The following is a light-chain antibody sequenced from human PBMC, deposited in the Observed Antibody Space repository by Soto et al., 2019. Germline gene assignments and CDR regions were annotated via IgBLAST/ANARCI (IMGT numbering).Light chain of an antibody. CDR2: LGS. V-gene: IGKV2-28*01. Sequence: VMTQSPLSLSVTPGEPASISCRSSQSLLHFNGYNYLDWYLQRPGQSPQLLIYLGSNRASGVPDRFSGSGSGTDFTLKIRRVEAEDVGVYYCMQALQTSYTFGQGTKVDIK. CDR1: QSLLHFNGYNY. CDR3: MQALQTSYT. J-gene: IGKJ2*01.